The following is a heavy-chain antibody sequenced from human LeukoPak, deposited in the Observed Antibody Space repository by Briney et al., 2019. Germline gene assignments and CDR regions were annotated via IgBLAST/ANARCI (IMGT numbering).Heavy chain of an antibody. J-gene: IGHJ3*02. CDR2: ISYDGSNK. V-gene: IGHV3-30-3*01. D-gene: IGHD6-6*01. Sequence: SGGSLRLSCAASGFTFSSYAMHWVRQAPGKGLEWVAFISYDGSNKYYADSVKGRFTISRDNSKNTLYLQMNSLRAEDTAVYYCARVEASSSSGAFDIWGQGTMVTVSS. CDR1: GFTFSSYA. CDR3: ARVEASSSSGAFDI.